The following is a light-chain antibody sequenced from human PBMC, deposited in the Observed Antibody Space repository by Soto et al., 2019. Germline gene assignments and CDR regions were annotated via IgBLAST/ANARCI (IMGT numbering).Light chain of an antibody. CDR1: SSDVGGYAY. CDR3: SSYTISNTLV. Sequence: QSALTQPASVSGSPGQSITISCTGTSSDVGGYAYVSWYQQHPGKVPKLMIFEVSNRPSGVSNRFSGSKSGSTASLSISGLQAEDEADYYCSSYTISNTLVFGGGTKLTVL. CDR2: EVS. J-gene: IGLJ2*01. V-gene: IGLV2-14*01.